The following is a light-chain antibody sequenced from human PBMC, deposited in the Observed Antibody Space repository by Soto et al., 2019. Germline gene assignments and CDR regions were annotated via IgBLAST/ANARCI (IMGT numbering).Light chain of an antibody. Sequence: EIVMTQSPDTLSASPGERATLSCRASQSVSSNLAWYQQKPGQVPRLLIYGASTRATGIPARFSGSGSGTEFTLTISSLQSEDFAVYYCQHYNNLWAFGQGTRVEI. J-gene: IGKJ1*01. CDR1: QSVSSN. V-gene: IGKV3-15*01. CDR3: QHYNNLWA. CDR2: GAS.